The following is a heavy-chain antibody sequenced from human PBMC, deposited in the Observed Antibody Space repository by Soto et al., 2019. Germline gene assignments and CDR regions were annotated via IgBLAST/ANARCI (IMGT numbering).Heavy chain of an antibody. D-gene: IGHD3-22*01. CDR3: AKDSYYYDSSEDY. V-gene: IGHV3-23*01. J-gene: IGHJ4*02. Sequence: GGSLRLSCAASGFTFSSYAMSRVRQAPGKGLEWVSAISGSGGSTYYADSVKGRFTISRDNSKNTLYLQMNSLRAEDTAVYYCAKDSYYYDSSEDYWGQGTLVTVSS. CDR1: GFTFSSYA. CDR2: ISGSGGST.